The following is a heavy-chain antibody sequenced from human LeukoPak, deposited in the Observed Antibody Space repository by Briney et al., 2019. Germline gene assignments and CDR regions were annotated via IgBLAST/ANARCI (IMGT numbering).Heavy chain of an antibody. CDR1: GGSISSYH. D-gene: IGHD1-26*01. V-gene: IGHV4-4*07. CDR3: ARENSGSYREFDY. Sequence: SETLSLTCPVSGGSISSYHWTWIRQPAGKGLEWIGRIYPSGSTNYNPSLKSRVTMSVDTSKNQFSLKLSSVTAADTAVYYCARENSGSYREFDYWGQGTLVTVSS. J-gene: IGHJ4*02. CDR2: IYPSGST.